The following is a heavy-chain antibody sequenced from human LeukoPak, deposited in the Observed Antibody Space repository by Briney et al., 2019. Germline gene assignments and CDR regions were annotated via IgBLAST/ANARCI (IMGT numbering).Heavy chain of an antibody. CDR2: IDTSGTFI. CDR3: ARDIPSGDRGWFDP. Sequence: GGSLRLSYAASGFTFNTYHMNWVRQAPGKGLEWVSFIDTSGTFIRYADSVKGRFTVSRDNAKNSLYLQMDSLTAEDTAVYYCARDIPSGDRGWFDPWGQGTRVTVSS. CDR1: GFTFNTYH. J-gene: IGHJ5*02. D-gene: IGHD2-15*01. V-gene: IGHV3-21*01.